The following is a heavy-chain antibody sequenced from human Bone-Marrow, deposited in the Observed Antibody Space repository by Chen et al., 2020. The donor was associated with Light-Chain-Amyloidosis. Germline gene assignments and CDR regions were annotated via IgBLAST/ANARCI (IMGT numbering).Heavy chain of an antibody. CDR3: VRDTYDSSTYYTYRSMDV. D-gene: IGHD3-22*01. V-gene: IGHV4-34*01. Sequence: QVQLQQWGAGLLKPSETLSLTCAVHGGSFSDYSWTWIRQSPGTGLEWIGKITHSGSTKYNPSLKSRVTMSVDTSKNQYSLKMNSVTAADTAVYYCVRDTYDSSTYYTYRSMDVWGQGTTVTVSS. J-gene: IGHJ6*02. CDR1: GGSFSDYS. CDR2: ITHSGST.